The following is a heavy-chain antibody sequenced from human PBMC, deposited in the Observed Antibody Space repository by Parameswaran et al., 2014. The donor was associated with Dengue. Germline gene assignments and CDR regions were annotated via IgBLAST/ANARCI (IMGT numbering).Heavy chain of an antibody. D-gene: IGHD3-10*01. V-gene: IGHV3-48*03. J-gene: IGHJ4*02. CDR3: ARDAPRVLWFGESGGYFDY. Sequence: KWIRQPPGKGLEWVSYISSSGSTIYYADSVKGRFTISRDNAKNSLYLQMNSLRAEDTAVYYCARDAPRVLWFGESGGYFDYWGQGTLVTVSS. CDR2: ISSSGSTI.